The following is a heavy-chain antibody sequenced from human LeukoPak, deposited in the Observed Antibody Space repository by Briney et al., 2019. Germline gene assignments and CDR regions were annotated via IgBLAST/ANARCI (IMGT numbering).Heavy chain of an antibody. Sequence: SETLSLTCTVSGGSIRSASYCWGWIRQPPGRGLEWIGSIFYSGSNYYNPSLQSRVTISLDTSKNHFSLKLSSVTAADTAVYYCASGEAPFRYFDSLTVAGKNWGQGTLVTVSS. V-gene: IGHV4-39*07. D-gene: IGHD3-9*01. J-gene: IGHJ4*02. CDR1: GGSIRSASYC. CDR3: ASGEAPFRYFDSLTVAGKN. CDR2: IFYSGSN.